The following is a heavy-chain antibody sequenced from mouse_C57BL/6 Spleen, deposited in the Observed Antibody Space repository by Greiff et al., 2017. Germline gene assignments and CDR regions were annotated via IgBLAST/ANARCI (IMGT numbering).Heavy chain of an antibody. V-gene: IGHV1-61*01. J-gene: IGHJ2*01. D-gene: IGHD4-1*01. CDR2: IYPSDSET. CDR3: ARGSLTGTDDY. CDR1: GYTFTSYW. Sequence: VQLQQPGAELVRPGSSVKLSCKASGYTFTSYWMDWVKQRPGQGLEWIGNIYPSDSETHYNQKFKDKATLPVDKSSSTADMQLSSLTSEDSADYYCARGSLTGTDDYWGQGTTLTVSS.